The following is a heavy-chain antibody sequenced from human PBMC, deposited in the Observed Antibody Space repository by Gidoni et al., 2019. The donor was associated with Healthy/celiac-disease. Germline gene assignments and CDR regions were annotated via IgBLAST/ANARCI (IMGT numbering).Heavy chain of an antibody. D-gene: IGHD5-18*01. Sequence: QLQLQESGSGLAKPSQTLSLTCAVSGGSISSGGYSWSWIRQPPGKGLEWIGYIYHSGSTYYNPSLKSRVTISVDRSKNQFSLKLSSVTAADTAVYYCARGFGSYFDYWGQGTLVTVSS. CDR1: GGSISSGGYS. CDR3: ARGFGSYFDY. CDR2: IYHSGST. J-gene: IGHJ4*02. V-gene: IGHV4-30-2*01.